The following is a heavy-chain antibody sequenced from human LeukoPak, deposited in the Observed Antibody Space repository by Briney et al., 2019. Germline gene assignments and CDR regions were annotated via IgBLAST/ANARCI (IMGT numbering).Heavy chain of an antibody. V-gene: IGHV4-59*01. CDR1: GGSISGYF. CDR2: IYYTGTA. D-gene: IGHD4-11*01. CDR3: AKFATVTVPNWLDF. Sequence: SETLSLTCTVSGGSISGYFWSWIRQPPGEGLQSIGYIYYTGTASYNPSLNSRVTMSVDTSKNQFSLKVTSVTAADTAIYYCAKFATVTVPNWLDFWGQGILVTVSS. J-gene: IGHJ5*01.